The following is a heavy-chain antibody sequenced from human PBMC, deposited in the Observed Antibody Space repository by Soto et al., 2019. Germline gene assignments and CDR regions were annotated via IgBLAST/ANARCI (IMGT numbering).Heavy chain of an antibody. CDR3: ARGRYCLTGRCFPNWFDS. V-gene: IGHV4-30-4*01. J-gene: IGHJ5*01. CDR2: IYKSATT. CDR1: GDSISNLDYF. Sequence: SETLSLTCSVSGDSISNLDYFWAWIRQPPGQALEYIGYIYKSATTYYNPSFESRGAISVDTSKSQFSLNVTSVTAADTAVYFCARGRYCLTGRCFPNWFDSWGQGALVTVSS. D-gene: IGHD7-27*01.